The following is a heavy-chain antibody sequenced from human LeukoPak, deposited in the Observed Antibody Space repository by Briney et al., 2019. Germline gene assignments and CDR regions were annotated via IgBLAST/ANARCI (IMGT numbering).Heavy chain of an antibody. J-gene: IGHJ4*02. CDR2: IWYDGSNK. D-gene: IGHD3-16*02. CDR1: GFTFSNYG. V-gene: IGHV3-33*01. CDR3: ARDHSYLIDY. Sequence: GRSLRLSCAASGFTFSNYGMHWVRQAPGKGLERVAVIWYDGSNKYYADSVKGRFTISRDNSKNTLYLQMNSLRAEDTAVYYCARDHSYLIDYWGQGTLVTVSS.